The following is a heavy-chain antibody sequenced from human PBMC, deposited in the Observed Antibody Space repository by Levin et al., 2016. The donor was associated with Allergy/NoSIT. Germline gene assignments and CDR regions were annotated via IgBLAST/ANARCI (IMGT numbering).Heavy chain of an antibody. D-gene: IGHD3-16*02. Sequence: WIRQPPGKGLEWIGSIYYGGSTYYNPSLKSRVTISLDTSKNQFSLKLTTVTAADTAVYYCASQGLYDYVWGTYRHPLYYYGMDVWGQGTTVTVSS. J-gene: IGHJ6*02. CDR3: ASQGLYDYVWGTYRHPLYYYGMDV. CDR2: IYYGGST. V-gene: IGHV4-39*01.